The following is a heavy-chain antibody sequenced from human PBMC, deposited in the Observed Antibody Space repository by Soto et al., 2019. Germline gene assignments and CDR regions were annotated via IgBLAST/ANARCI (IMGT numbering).Heavy chain of an antibody. CDR1: GFTFSSNW. CDR2: ISGTGGST. CDR3: AKGGGYSYTFDY. V-gene: IGHV3-23*04. J-gene: IGHJ4*02. Sequence: EVQLVESGGGLVQPGGSLRLSCAASGFTFSSNWMHWVRQVPGKGLVWVSSISGTGGSTYYADSVKGRFTISRDYSKTTLYLQMNSLRAEDTAVYYCAKGGGYSYTFDYWGQGTLVTVSS. D-gene: IGHD5-18*01.